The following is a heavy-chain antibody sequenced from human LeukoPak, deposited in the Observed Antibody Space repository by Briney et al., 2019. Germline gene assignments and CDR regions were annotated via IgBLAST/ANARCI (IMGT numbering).Heavy chain of an antibody. CDR3: AREVYCGGDCPSPLDF. Sequence: GGSLRLSCAASGFDFSDYTMNWVRQAPGKGLEGRSYITSSGITIYYADSVKGRFTISRDNAENSLYLHMNSLRAEDSAVYYCAREVYCGGDCPSPLDFWGQGTLVTVSS. V-gene: IGHV3-48*04. J-gene: IGHJ4*02. CDR1: GFDFSDYT. D-gene: IGHD2-21*02. CDR2: ITSSGITI.